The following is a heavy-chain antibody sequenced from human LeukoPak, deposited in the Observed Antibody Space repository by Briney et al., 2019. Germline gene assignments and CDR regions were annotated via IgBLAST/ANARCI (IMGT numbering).Heavy chain of an antibody. D-gene: IGHD2-2*01. CDR1: GGSISSYY. CDR3: ARIRISSTSQNYFDP. Sequence: SETLSLTCTVSGGSISSYYWSWIRQPPGKGLEWIGYIYYSGSAYYNPSLKSRVDISFDTSKNQFSLRMTSVTAADSAIYFCARIRISSTSQNYFDPWGRGTLVTVSS. V-gene: IGHV4-59*12. J-gene: IGHJ5*02. CDR2: IYYSGSA.